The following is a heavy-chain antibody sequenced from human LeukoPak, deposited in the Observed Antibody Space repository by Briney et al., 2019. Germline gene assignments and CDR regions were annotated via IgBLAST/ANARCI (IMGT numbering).Heavy chain of an antibody. V-gene: IGHV4-59*08. CDR2: IYYSGST. CDR3: ARHAGLELYCSGGSCYLDY. D-gene: IGHD2-15*01. Sequence: SETLSLTCTVSGGSISSYYWSWIRQPPGQGLEWIGYIYYSGSTNYNPSLKSRVTISVDTSKNQFSLKLSSVTAADTAVYYCARHAGLELYCSGGSCYLDYWGQGTLVTVSS. J-gene: IGHJ4*02. CDR1: GGSISSYY.